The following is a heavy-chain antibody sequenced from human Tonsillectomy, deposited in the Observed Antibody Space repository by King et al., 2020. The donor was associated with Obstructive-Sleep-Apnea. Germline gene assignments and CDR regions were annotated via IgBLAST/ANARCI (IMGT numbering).Heavy chain of an antibody. J-gene: IGHJ4*02. Sequence: LQLQESGPGLVKPSETLSLTCTVSGGSISSSNYYWGWIRQPPGKGLEWIGSIYYSGSTYYNPSLKSRVTISVDTSKNQFALKLSSVTAADTAVYYCAGEGRWIQFRGDEYWGQGTLVTVSS. V-gene: IGHV4-39*06. D-gene: IGHD5-24*01. CDR1: GGSISSSNYY. CDR2: IYYSGST. CDR3: AGEGRWIQFRGDEY.